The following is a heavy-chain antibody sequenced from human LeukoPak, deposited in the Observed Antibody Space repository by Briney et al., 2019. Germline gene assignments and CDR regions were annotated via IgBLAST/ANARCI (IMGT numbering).Heavy chain of an antibody. J-gene: IGHJ1*01. V-gene: IGHV4-39*07. CDR2: IYYSGST. Sequence: PSETLSLTCTVSGGSISSSSYYWGWIRQPPGKGLEWIGSIYYSGSTYYNPSLKSRVTISVDTSKNQFSLKLSSVTAADTAVYYCARVTNYYDSSGYQPPGYFQHWGQGTLVTVSS. CDR3: ARVTNYYDSSGYQPPGYFQH. CDR1: GGSISSSSYY. D-gene: IGHD3-22*01.